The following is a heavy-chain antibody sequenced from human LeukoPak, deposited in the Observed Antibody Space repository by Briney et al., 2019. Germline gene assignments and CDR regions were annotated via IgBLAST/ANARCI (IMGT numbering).Heavy chain of an antibody. V-gene: IGHV3-53*01. J-gene: IGHJ6*02. CDR2: IYNGGCT. Sequence: PGGSLRLSCAVSGYSVSVYYMSGVRQAPGKGVEWLSVIYNGGCTYYADSVTSRFTISGDNSGNTVNLQMNSLRAEDTAVYYCARAPPYYYDSRGYHYERGNYFYGMDVWGQGTTVTVSS. CDR1: GYSVSVYY. D-gene: IGHD3-22*01. CDR3: ARAPPYYYDSRGYHYERGNYFYGMDV.